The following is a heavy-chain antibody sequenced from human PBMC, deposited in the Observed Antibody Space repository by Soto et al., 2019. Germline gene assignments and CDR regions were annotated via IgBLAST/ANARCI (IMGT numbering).Heavy chain of an antibody. CDR3: AKNEKTRPGFDP. CDR1: GGSIRNGNYY. Sequence: QVQLQESGPGLVKASQTLSLTCTVSGGSIRNGNYYWSWIRQLPGKGLEWIGNIYYIGTTSYNPSLKSRVIISIDTSKNQFSLALTSVLAADTAVYYCAKNEKTRPGFDPWGQGTLVTVSS. V-gene: IGHV4-31*03. CDR2: IYYIGTT. J-gene: IGHJ5*02.